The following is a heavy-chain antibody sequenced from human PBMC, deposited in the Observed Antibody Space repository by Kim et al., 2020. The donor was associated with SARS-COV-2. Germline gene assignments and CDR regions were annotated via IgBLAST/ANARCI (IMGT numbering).Heavy chain of an antibody. CDR1: GFTFSSYG. J-gene: IGHJ4*02. Sequence: GGSLRLSCAASGFTFSSYGMHWVRQAPGKGLEWVAVIWYDGSNKYYADSVKGRFTISRDNSKNTLYLQMNSLGAEDTAVYYCARAENSDYGGNSPFDCWGQGTLVTVSS. CDR3: ARAENSDYGGNSPFDC. CDR2: IWYDGSNK. V-gene: IGHV3-33*01. D-gene: IGHD4-17*01.